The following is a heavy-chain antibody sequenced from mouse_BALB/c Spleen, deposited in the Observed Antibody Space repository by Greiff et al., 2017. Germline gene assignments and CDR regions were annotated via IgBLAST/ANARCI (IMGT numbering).Heavy chain of an antibody. Sequence: EVKLVESGGDLVKPGGSLKLSCAASGFTFSSYGMSWVRQTPDKRLEWVATISSGGSYTYYPDSVKGRFTISRDNAKNTLYLQMSSLKSEDTAMYYCARGWLLRAMDYWGQGTSVTVSS. J-gene: IGHJ4*01. CDR1: GFTFSSYG. D-gene: IGHD2-3*01. CDR2: ISSGGSYT. V-gene: IGHV5-6*01. CDR3: ARGWLLRAMDY.